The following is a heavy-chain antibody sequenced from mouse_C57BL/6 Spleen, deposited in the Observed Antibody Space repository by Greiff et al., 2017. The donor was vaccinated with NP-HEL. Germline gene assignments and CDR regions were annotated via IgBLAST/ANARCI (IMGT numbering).Heavy chain of an antibody. Sequence: VQLQQPGAELVKPGASVKVSCKASGYTFTSYWMHWVKQRPGQGLEWIGRIHPSDSDTNYNKKFKGKATLTVDKSSSTAYMQLSSLTAEDSAVYYCAINWDVDYAMDDWGQGTSVTVSS. D-gene: IGHD4-1*01. CDR2: IHPSDSDT. V-gene: IGHV1-74*01. CDR1: GYTFTSYW. J-gene: IGHJ4*01. CDR3: AINWDVDYAMDD.